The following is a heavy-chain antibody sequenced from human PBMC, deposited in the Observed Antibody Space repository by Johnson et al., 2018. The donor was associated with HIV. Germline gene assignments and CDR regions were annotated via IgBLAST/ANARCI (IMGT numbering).Heavy chain of an antibody. D-gene: IGHD6-6*01. V-gene: IGHV3-30*02. J-gene: IGHJ3*02. Sequence: QVQLVESGGGVVQPGGSLRLSCAASGFTFSSYGMHWVRQAPGKGLEWVAFIRYDGSYEYYADSVKGRFTISRDNFKNTLYLQMNSLRDEDTAVYCCARPYILLQLVSAFDIWGQGTMVTVSS. CDR2: IRYDGSYE. CDR3: ARPYILLQLVSAFDI. CDR1: GFTFSSYG.